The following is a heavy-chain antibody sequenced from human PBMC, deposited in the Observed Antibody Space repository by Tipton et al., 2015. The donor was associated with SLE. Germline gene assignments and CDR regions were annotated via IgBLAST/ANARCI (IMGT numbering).Heavy chain of an antibody. D-gene: IGHD6-13*01. Sequence: SLRLSCAVSGFTFSNYGMNWVRQAPGKGLEWVSSISSSSSYIYYADSVKGRFTISRDNAKNSLYLQMNSLRAEDTAVYYCAKASSGSSWYYFDCWGQGTLVTVSS. J-gene: IGHJ4*02. V-gene: IGHV3-21*04. CDR2: ISSSSSYI. CDR1: GFTFSNYG. CDR3: AKASSGSSWYYFDC.